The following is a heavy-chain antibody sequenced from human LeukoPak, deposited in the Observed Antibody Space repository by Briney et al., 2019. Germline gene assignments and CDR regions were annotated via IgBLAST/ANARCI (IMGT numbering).Heavy chain of an antibody. J-gene: IGHJ4*02. V-gene: IGHV3-23*01. CDR1: GFTFSSYA. CDR2: ISGSGGST. D-gene: IGHD3-22*01. Sequence: PGGSLRLSCAASGFTFSSYAMSWVRQAPGKGLEWVSAISGSGGSTYYADSVKGRFTISRDNSKSTLYLQMNSLRAEDTAVYYCAKVGYDSSGYSFSSKYYFDYWGQGTLVTVSS. CDR3: AKVGYDSSGYSFSSKYYFDY.